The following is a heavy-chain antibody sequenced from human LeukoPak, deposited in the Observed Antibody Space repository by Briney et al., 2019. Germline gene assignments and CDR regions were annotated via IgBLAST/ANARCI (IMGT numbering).Heavy chain of an antibody. D-gene: IGHD2-2*01. J-gene: IGHJ4*02. Sequence: GGSLRLSCTASGFTFGDYAMSWVRQAPGKGLEWVGFTKNKTNRGTTEYAASVKGRSTISRDDFKSIAYLQMNSLRAEDTAVYYCARDRGSNNYFDQWGQGTLVTVSS. CDR2: TKNKTNRGTT. CDR1: GFTFGDYA. CDR3: ARDRGSNNYFDQ. V-gene: IGHV3-49*04.